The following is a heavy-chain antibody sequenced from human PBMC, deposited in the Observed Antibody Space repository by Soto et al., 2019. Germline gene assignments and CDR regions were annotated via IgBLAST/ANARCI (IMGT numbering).Heavy chain of an antibody. CDR1: GFTFRNYD. CDR2: ISAAGDP. CDR3: ARTDRDFSGLDV. J-gene: IGHJ6*02. Sequence: EVQLVESGGGLVQPGGSLRLSCEASGFTFRNYDMHWVRQGTGKGLEWVSGISAAGDPDYADSVEGRFTISRENAQNPFFQQMSSLRVGGTAVYYCARTDRDFSGLDVWGQGTTVIVSS. V-gene: IGHV3-13*05.